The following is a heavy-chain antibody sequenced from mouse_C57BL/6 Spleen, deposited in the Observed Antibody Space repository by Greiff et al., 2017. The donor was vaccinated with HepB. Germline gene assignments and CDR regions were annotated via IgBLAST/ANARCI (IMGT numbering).Heavy chain of an antibody. D-gene: IGHD3-3*01. V-gene: IGHV1-81*01. J-gene: IGHJ2*01. CDR2: IYPRSGNT. Sequence: VQLQQSGAELARPGASVKLSCKASGYTFTSYGISWVKQRTGQGLEWIGGIYPRSGNTYYNEKFKGKATLTADKSSSTAYMELRSMASEDSAVYFCARGGDGVDYWGQGTTLTVSS. CDR1: GYTFTSYG. CDR3: ARGGDGVDY.